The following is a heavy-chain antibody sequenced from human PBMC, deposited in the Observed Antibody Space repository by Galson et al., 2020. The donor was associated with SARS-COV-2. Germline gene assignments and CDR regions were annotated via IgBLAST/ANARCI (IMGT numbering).Heavy chain of an antibody. V-gene: IGHV4-59*01. D-gene: IGHD2-2*01. CDR2: TYYSGST. J-gene: IGHJ3*02. Sequence: SETLSLTCPVSGGSISSYYWSWIRQPPGKGLEWNGYTYYSGSTNYSPSLRSRVTISVDTSQNQFSLNLRSITAADTAVYYCASYCSSHSCYLNAFDIWGQGTMVTVSS. CDR3: ASYCSSHSCYLNAFDI. CDR1: GGSISSYY.